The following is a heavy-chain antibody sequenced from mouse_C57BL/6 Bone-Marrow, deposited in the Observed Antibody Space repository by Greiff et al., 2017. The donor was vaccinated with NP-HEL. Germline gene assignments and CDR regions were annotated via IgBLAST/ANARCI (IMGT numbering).Heavy chain of an antibody. CDR3: ARSTMVTTLYYYAMDY. V-gene: IGHV1-53*01. Sequence: VQLQQPGTELVKPGASVKLSCKASGYTFTSYWMHWVKQRPGQGLEWIGNINPSNGGTNYNEKFKSKATLTVDKSSSTAYMQLSSLTSEDSAVYYCARSTMVTTLYYYAMDYWGQGTSVTVSS. CDR2: INPSNGGT. D-gene: IGHD2-2*01. J-gene: IGHJ4*01. CDR1: GYTFTSYW.